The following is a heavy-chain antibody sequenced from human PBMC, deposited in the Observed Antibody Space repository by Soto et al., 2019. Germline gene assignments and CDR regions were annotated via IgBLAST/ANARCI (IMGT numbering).Heavy chain of an antibody. Sequence: SVKVSCKTSGFTFSSSAVHWVRQARGHRLQWIGWIDVGSANANYAQMLQERVTISRDMSTSTAYMELSSLRSEDTAVYYCARDDMAYYRLRISYYYYGMDVWG. CDR1: GFTFSSSA. J-gene: IGHJ6*02. CDR2: IDVGSANA. V-gene: IGHV1-58*01. D-gene: IGHD1-26*01. CDR3: ARDDMAYYRLRISYYYYGMDV.